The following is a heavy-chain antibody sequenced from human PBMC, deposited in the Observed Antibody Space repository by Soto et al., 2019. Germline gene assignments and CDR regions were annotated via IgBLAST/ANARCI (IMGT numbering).Heavy chain of an antibody. Sequence: QLQLQESGPGLVKPSETLSLTCTVSGGSISSSSYYWVWIRQPPGKGLEWIGSIYYSGSTYYNPSLTSRVTISVDTSNNQFSLKLSSVTAADTAVYYCARPGPQQLVLDYYYGMDVWGQGTTVTVSS. D-gene: IGHD6-13*01. CDR3: ARPGPQQLVLDYYYGMDV. CDR2: IYYSGST. V-gene: IGHV4-39*01. CDR1: GGSISSSSYY. J-gene: IGHJ6*02.